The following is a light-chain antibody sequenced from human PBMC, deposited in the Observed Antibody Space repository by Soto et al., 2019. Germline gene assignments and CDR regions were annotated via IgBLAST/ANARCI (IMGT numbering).Light chain of an antibody. V-gene: IGKV3-20*01. J-gene: IGKJ1*01. CDR3: QQYGSSPRT. Sequence: EIVLTQSPGTLSLSPVERATLSCRASQSVSSSYLAWYQQKPGQAPRLVIYGASNRATGIPDRFSGSGSGTDFTLTISRLEPEDFAVYYCQQYGSSPRTFGQGTKVDNK. CDR1: QSVSSSY. CDR2: GAS.